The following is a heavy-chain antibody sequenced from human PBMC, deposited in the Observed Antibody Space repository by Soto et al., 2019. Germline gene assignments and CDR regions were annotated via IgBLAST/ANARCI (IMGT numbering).Heavy chain of an antibody. CDR3: ARDPLGYCSGGSCPPPDY. CDR2: IWYDGSNK. V-gene: IGHV3-33*01. J-gene: IGHJ4*02. D-gene: IGHD2-15*01. CDR1: GFTFSSYG. Sequence: QVQLVESGGGVVQPGRSLRLSCAASGFTFSSYGMHWVRQAPGKGLEWVAVIWYDGSNKYYADSVKGRFTISRDNSKNTLYLQMNSLRAEDTAVYYCARDPLGYCSGGSCPPPDYWGQGTLVTVSS.